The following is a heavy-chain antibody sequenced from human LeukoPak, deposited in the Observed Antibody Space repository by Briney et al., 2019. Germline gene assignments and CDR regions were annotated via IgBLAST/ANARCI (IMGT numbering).Heavy chain of an antibody. V-gene: IGHV1-46*01. CDR3: ARDSVVVVAATPVLPYYYGMDV. CDR1: GYTFTSYY. D-gene: IGHD2-15*01. CDR2: INPSGGST. Sequence: RASVKVSCKASGYTFTSYYMHWVRQAPGQGLEWMGIINPSGGSTSYAQKFQGRVTMTRDTSTSTVYMELSSLRSEDTAVYYCARDSVVVVAATPVLPYYYGMDVWGQGTTVTVSS. J-gene: IGHJ6*02.